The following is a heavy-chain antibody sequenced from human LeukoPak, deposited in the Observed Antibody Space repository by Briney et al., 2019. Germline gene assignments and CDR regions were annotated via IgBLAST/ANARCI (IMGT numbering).Heavy chain of an antibody. Sequence: QTGGSLRLSCAASGFTFSSYWMHWVRQAPGKGLVWVSRINTDGSSTSYADSVKGRFTISRDNSRNTLYLQMNSLRPEDTAVYYCAKAIWVAATFSWFCLDYWGQGTLVTVSS. CDR3: AKAIWVAATFSWFCLDY. D-gene: IGHD3-10*01. CDR2: INTDGSST. J-gene: IGHJ4*02. V-gene: IGHV3-74*01. CDR1: GFTFSSYW.